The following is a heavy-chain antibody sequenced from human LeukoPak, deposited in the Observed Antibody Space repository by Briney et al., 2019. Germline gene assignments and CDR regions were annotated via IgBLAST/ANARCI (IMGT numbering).Heavy chain of an antibody. V-gene: IGHV4-4*07. Sequence: PSETLSLTCSVSGDSISGHYWSWIRQPAGKGLEWVGRIHSSGSTDYNPSLKSRVTLSVDTSNNQFSLRVNSVTVADTAVYYCAGGPVTAFFWGQGALVTVSS. J-gene: IGHJ4*02. D-gene: IGHD4-17*01. CDR2: IHSSGST. CDR1: GDSISGHY. CDR3: AGGPVTAFF.